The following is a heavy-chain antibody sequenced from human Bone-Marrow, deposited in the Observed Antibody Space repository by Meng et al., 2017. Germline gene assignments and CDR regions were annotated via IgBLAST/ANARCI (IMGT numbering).Heavy chain of an antibody. Sequence: QGQLQQWGEGLLKPSETLSLTCAVYGGSFSGYYWSWIRQPPGKGLEWIGEINHSGSTNYNPSLKSRVTISVDTSKNQFSLKLSSVTAADTAVYYCARVGVVVITPNWFDPWGQGTLVTVSS. CDR2: INHSGST. CDR3: ARVGVVVITPNWFDP. CDR1: GGSFSGYY. D-gene: IGHD3-22*01. V-gene: IGHV4-34*01. J-gene: IGHJ5*02.